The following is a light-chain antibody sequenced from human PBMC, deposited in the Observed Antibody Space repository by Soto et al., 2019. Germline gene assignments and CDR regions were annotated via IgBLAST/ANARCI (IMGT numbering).Light chain of an antibody. V-gene: IGLV2-11*01. Sequence: QSALTQPRSVSGSPGQSVTISCTGTSSDVGGYNYVSWYQQHPGKAPKLIIYDVSKWPSGVPDRFSGSKSGNTASLTISGLQAEDEADYYCCSYAGTYTLVFGGGTKLTGL. CDR2: DVS. CDR1: SSDVGGYNY. CDR3: CSYAGTYTLV. J-gene: IGLJ2*01.